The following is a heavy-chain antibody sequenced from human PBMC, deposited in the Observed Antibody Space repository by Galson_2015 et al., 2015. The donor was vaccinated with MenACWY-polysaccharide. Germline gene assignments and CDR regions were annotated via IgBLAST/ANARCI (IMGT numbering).Heavy chain of an antibody. CDR3: ARAIAVAGQRRDFDL. D-gene: IGHD6-19*01. Sequence: ETLSLTCTVSGGSISSYYWNWIRQPPGKGLEWVGYINYSGSTNHNPSLKSRVTMSVDTFKNQFSLNLTSVTDADTAVYYCARAIAVAGQRRDFDLWGRGTLVTVSS. V-gene: IGHV4-59*01. J-gene: IGHJ2*01. CDR1: GGSISSYY. CDR2: INYSGST.